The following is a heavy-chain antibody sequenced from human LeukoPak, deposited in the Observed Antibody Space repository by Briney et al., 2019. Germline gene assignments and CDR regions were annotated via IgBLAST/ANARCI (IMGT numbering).Heavy chain of an antibody. Sequence: SGPTLVNPTETLTLTCTVSGFSLSNARMGVSWIRQPPGKALEWLAHIFSNDEKSYSTSLKSRLTISKDTSKSQVVLTMTNMDPVDTATYYCAWAPIAVWRPDYWGQGTLVTVSS. CDR1: GFSLSNARMG. CDR3: AWAPIAVWRPDY. D-gene: IGHD6-19*01. J-gene: IGHJ4*02. V-gene: IGHV2-26*04. CDR2: IFSNDEK.